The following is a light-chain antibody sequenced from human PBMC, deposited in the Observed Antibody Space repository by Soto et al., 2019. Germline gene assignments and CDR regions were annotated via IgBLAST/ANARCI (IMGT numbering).Light chain of an antibody. CDR1: QTVSSF. CDR3: QKRSNWPLT. Sequence: VLTQSQATLSLSPLEIATLSFRAGQTVSSFLAWYQQKPGQAPRLLIHDSSDRATGIPARFSGSGSGTDFTLTISSLEPEDVAVYYCQKRSNWPLTFGGGTKVDIK. J-gene: IGKJ4*01. CDR2: DSS. V-gene: IGKV3-11*01.